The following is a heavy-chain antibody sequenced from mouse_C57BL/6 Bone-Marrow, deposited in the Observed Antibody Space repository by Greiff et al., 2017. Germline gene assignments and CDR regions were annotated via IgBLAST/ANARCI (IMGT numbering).Heavy chain of an antibody. CDR2: IWSDGST. D-gene: IGHD2-2*01. CDR3: ARQDYGYGGFAY. Sequence: VKVVESGPGLVAPSQSLSITCTVSGFSFTSYGVHWVRQPPGKGLEWLVVIWSDGSTTYNSALKSRLSISKDNSKSPVFLKMNSLHTDDTAMYYCARQDYGYGGFAYWGQGTLVTVSA. J-gene: IGHJ3*01. V-gene: IGHV2-6-1*01. CDR1: GFSFTSYG.